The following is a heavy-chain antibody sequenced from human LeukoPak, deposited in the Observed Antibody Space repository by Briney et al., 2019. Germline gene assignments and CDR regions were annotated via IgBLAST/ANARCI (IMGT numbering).Heavy chain of an antibody. CDR3: ANEVRPNDY. V-gene: IGHV3-23*03. D-gene: IGHD4/OR15-4a*01. CDR1: GFIFDRHA. J-gene: IGHJ4*02. Sequence: QHGGSLRLSCAASGFIFDRHAMCWVRQAPGKGLEWVSSIDIGGSTTYYADSVEGRVTISRDNSKNTLYLQMNSLRAEDTALYFCANEVRPNDYWGRGTLVTVSS. CDR2: IDIGGSTT.